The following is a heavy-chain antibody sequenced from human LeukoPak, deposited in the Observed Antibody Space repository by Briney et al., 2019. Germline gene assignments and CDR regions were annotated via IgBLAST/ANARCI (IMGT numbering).Heavy chain of an antibody. V-gene: IGHV3-23*01. CDR1: GFTFSSYG. Sequence: PGGALRLSCAASGFTFSSYGMSSVRPAPGKGLEWVSGISGSGSGTYYADSVKGRFTISRDNSKNTLHLQMNSLRAEDTAVYYCATHGSAHYYMDVWGKGTTVTIS. CDR2: ISGSGSGT. J-gene: IGHJ6*03. D-gene: IGHD2-2*03. CDR3: ATHGSAHYYMDV.